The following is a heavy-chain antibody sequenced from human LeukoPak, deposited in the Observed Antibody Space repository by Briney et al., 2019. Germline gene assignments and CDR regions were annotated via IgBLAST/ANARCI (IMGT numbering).Heavy chain of an antibody. CDR1: GFTFSSYA. Sequence: GGSLRLSCAASGFTFSSYAMSWVRQAPGKGLEWVSAISGSGGSTYYADSVKGRFTISRDNSKNTLYLQMDSLRAEDTAVYYCAKIGGFGEKELDYWGQGTLVTVSS. D-gene: IGHD3-10*01. V-gene: IGHV3-23*01. J-gene: IGHJ4*02. CDR3: AKIGGFGEKELDY. CDR2: ISGSGGST.